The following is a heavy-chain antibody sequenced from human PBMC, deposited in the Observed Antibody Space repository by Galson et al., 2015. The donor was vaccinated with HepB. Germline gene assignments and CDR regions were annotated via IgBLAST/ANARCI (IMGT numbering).Heavy chain of an antibody. CDR2: ISLSDVST. CDR3: AKNAGRWESFDS. V-gene: IGHV3-23*01. Sequence: SLRLSCAASGFTFSSYAMTWVRQAPGEGLDWVSSISLSDVSTYYADSVKGRFAISRDNSKNTLYLQLNSLRADDTAVYYCAKNAGRWESFDSWGQGTLVTVSS. D-gene: IGHD1-26*01. CDR1: GFTFSSYA. J-gene: IGHJ4*02.